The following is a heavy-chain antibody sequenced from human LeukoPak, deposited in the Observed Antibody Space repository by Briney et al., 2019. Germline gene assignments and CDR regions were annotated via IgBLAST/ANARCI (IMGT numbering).Heavy chain of an antibody. CDR3: AAEAAYYYDSRDAFDV. Sequence: TSVKVSCKASGFTFTSSAVQWVRQGRGQRLEWIGWIVVGSGNTNYAQKFQERVTITRDMSTSLVYMELSSLRSEGTAVYYCAAEAAYYYDSRDAFDVWGQGTMVTVSS. J-gene: IGHJ3*01. D-gene: IGHD3-22*01. CDR2: IVVGSGNT. CDR1: GFTFTSSA. V-gene: IGHV1-58*01.